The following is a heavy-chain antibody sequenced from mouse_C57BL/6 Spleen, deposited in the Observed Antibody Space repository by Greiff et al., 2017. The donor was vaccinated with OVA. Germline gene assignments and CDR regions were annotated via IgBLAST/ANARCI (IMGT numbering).Heavy chain of an antibody. Sequence: EVMLVESGGGLVKPGGSLKLSCAASGFTFSSYAMSWVRQTPEKRLEWVATISDGGSYTYYPDNVKGRFTISRDNAKNNLYLQMSHLKSEDTAMYYCAREEANWGFAYWGQGTLVTVSA. CDR2: ISDGGSYT. V-gene: IGHV5-4*01. CDR3: AREEANWGFAY. CDR1: GFTFSSYA. J-gene: IGHJ3*01. D-gene: IGHD4-1*01.